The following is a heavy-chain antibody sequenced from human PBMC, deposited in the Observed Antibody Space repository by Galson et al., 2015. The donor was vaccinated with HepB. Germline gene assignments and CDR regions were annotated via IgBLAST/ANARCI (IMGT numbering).Heavy chain of an antibody. D-gene: IGHD6-19*01. CDR1: GGSISPSTYF. CDR2: ISYSGRT. J-gene: IGHJ3*02. Sequence: ETLSLTCSVSGGSISPSTYFWGWIRQPPGKGLEWIGSISYSGRTYYNQSLKSRVSESVDTSKNEFSLKLSSVTAADTAVYYCAGAKTAYSSGLDAFDIWGQGTMVTVSP. CDR3: AGAKTAYSSGLDAFDI. V-gene: IGHV4-39*01.